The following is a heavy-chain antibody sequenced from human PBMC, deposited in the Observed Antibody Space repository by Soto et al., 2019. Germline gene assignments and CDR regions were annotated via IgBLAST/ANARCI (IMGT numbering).Heavy chain of an antibody. CDR2: ISPYNDNT. CDR1: GYTFIKYG. D-gene: IGHD3-16*01. V-gene: IGHV1-18*01. J-gene: IGHJ6*04. Sequence: QVQLAQSPAEVKKPGASVKVSWKASGYTFIKYGIAWVRQAPGQGLEWMGWISPYNDNTIYAQKFQGRVPMTADRSTTTVDLDLRSLKSNDTGVYSWASGGYYDNVWGKWSLYGVDKWCEGTSGTVSS. CDR3: ASGGYYDNVWGKWSLYGVDK.